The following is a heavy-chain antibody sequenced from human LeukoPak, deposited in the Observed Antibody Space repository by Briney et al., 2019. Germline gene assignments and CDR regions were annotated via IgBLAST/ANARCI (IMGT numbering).Heavy chain of an antibody. D-gene: IGHD2-2*01. CDR2: ISYDGSIE. CDR3: ARDKVDYQLLCYFYY. Sequence: GGSLRLSCAASGFTFSRYAMHWVRQAPGKGLEWVAGISYDGSIEYYADSVKGRFTISRDNSKNTLYLQMNSLRAEDTAVYYCARDKVDYQLLCYFYYWGQGTLVTVSS. J-gene: IGHJ4*02. CDR1: GFTFSRYA. V-gene: IGHV3-30-3*01.